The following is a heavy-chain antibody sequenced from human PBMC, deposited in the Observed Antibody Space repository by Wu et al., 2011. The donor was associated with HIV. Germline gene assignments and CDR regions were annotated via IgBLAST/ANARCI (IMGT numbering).Heavy chain of an antibody. CDR1: GFTLTDHY. D-gene: IGHD1-26*01. CDR2: INPTDGST. J-gene: IGHJ3*02. Sequence: QVQLMQSGAEVKRPGASVKVSCTASGFTLTDHYMHWVRQVRGQGLEWMGIINPTDGSTKYEQRFEGRVTMTRDTPTNTVYMELSSLRFEDTAVYFCARDGMGLVGGTEDSFDIWGQGTVVTVSS. CDR3: ARDGMGLVGGTEDSFDI. V-gene: IGHV1-46*01.